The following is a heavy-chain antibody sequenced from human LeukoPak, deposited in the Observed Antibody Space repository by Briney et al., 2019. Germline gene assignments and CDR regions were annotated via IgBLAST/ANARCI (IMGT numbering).Heavy chain of an antibody. CDR1: GGSISSYY. D-gene: IGHD3-22*01. CDR2: IYYSGST. V-gene: IGHV4-59*01. CDR3: ARGDYYDSSAYSNSFDP. Sequence: SETLSLTCTVSGGSISSYYWSWIRQPPGKGLEWIGYIYYSGSTNYNPSLKSRVTISVDTSKNQFSLKLSSVTAADTAVYYCARGDYYDSSAYSNSFDPWGQGTLVTVSS. J-gene: IGHJ5*02.